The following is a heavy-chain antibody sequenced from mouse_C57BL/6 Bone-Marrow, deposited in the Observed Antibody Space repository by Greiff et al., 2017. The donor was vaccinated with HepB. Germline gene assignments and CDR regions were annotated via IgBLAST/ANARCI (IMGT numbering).Heavy chain of an antibody. CDR3: ARADYYGSSYHWYFDV. CDR1: GYTFTSYW. Sequence: QVHVKQSGAELVKPGASVKLSCKASGYTFTSYWMHWVKQRPGRGLEWIGRIDPNSGGTKYNEKFKSKATLTVDKPSSTAYMQLSSLTSEDSAVYYCARADYYGSSYHWYFDVWGTGTTVTVSS. CDR2: IDPNSGGT. D-gene: IGHD1-1*01. J-gene: IGHJ1*03. V-gene: IGHV1-72*01.